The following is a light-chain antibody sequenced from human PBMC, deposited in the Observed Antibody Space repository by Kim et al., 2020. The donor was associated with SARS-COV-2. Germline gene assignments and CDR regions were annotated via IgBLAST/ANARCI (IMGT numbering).Light chain of an antibody. CDR3: QQHDLVPNT. V-gene: IGKV1-33*01. CDR2: DAT. Sequence: DIQMTQSPSSLSASVGDRVTISCQASQDIKRYINWYQQKPGKAPKLLIHDATNLETGVPSRFSGSGYGTDFTLTISSLQPEDIATYYCQQHDLVPNTFGQGTKLEI. J-gene: IGKJ2*01. CDR1: QDIKRY.